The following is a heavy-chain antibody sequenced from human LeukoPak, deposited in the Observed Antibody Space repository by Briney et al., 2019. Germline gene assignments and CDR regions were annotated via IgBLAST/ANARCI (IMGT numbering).Heavy chain of an antibody. CDR2: IYHDGSA. Sequence: SETLSLTCAVSGGSISSSKWWTWVRQPPGKGLEWIGEIYHDGSANYNSSLKSRVTISVDRTKNQFSLKLNSVTAADTAVYYCARHESSSWYRSSFDYWGQGTLVTVSS. CDR1: GGSISSSKW. V-gene: IGHV4-4*02. CDR3: ARHESSSWYRSSFDY. J-gene: IGHJ4*02. D-gene: IGHD6-13*01.